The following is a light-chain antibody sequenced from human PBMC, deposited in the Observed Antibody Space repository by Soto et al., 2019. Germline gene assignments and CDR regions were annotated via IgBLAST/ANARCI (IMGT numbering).Light chain of an antibody. CDR2: AAS. CDR3: QQSYSTPSIT. J-gene: IGKJ5*01. Sequence: DIQMTQSPSSLSASVGDRVTITCRASQSISSYLNWYQQKPGKAPKLLIYAASSLQSGVPSRFSGSGSGTDFTLTISSLQPEDFATYYCQQSYSTPSITVGQGTQLEIK. CDR1: QSISSY. V-gene: IGKV1-39*01.